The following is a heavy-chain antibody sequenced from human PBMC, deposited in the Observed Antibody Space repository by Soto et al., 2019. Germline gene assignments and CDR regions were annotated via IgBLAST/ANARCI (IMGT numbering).Heavy chain of an antibody. J-gene: IGHJ6*03. CDR2: ISWNSGSI. Sequence: EVQLVESGGGLVQPGRSLRLSCAASGFTFDDYSMHWVRQAPGKGLEWVSGISWNSGSIGYADSVKGRFTISRDNAKNSLYLQLNSLRAEDTALYYGARFGTVTTSVYYYMDVWRKGTTVTVSS. D-gene: IGHD4-17*01. CDR1: GFTFDDYS. V-gene: IGHV3-9*01. CDR3: ARFGTVTTSVYYYMDV.